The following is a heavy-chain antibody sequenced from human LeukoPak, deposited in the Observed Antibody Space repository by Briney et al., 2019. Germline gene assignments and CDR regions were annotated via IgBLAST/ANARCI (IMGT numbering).Heavy chain of an antibody. CDR2: ISGSGDNT. D-gene: IGHD1-26*01. CDR3: AKDVGKWESLHFFDY. Sequence: GGSLRLSCAASGFTFSSYAMSWVRQAPGKGLEWVSGISGSGDNTYYADSVKGRFTISRDNSKNTLYVQVNSLGTEDTAAYYCAKDVGKWESLHFFDYWGQGTLVTVSS. CDR1: GFTFSSYA. J-gene: IGHJ4*02. V-gene: IGHV3-23*01.